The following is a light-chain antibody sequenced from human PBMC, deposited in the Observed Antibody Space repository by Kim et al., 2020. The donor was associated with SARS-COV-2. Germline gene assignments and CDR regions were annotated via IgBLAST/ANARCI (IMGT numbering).Light chain of an antibody. J-gene: IGKJ4*01. V-gene: IGKV1D-8*02. CDR2: AAA. CDR1: KGIRIY. CDR3: QQYYSFPLT. Sequence: ATTGVRVTTRGRMGKGIRIYLAWYQQKPGKAPELLIYAAAPLQSGVPSRFSGSGSGTDFTLTISCLQSEDFATYYCQQYYSFPLTFGGGNKVDIK.